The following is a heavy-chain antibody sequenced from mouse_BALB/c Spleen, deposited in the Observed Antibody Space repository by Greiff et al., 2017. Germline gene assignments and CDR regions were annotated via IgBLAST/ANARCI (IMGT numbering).Heavy chain of an antibody. D-gene: IGHD1-1*01. J-gene: IGHJ2*01. Sequence: EVQVVESGPELVKPGASVKISCKASGYTFTDYNMHWVKQSHGKSLEWIGYIYPYNGGTGYNQKFKSKATLTVDNSSSTAYMELRSLTSEDSAVYYCARSLYYGSSYFDYWGQGTTLTVSS. V-gene: IGHV1S29*02. CDR3: ARSLYYGSSYFDY. CDR1: GYTFTDYN. CDR2: IYPYNGGT.